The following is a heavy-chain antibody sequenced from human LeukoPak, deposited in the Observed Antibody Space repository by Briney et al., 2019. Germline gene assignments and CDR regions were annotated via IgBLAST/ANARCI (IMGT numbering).Heavy chain of an antibody. CDR3: ARRSRLYKHEATGYHDS. CDR2: VFYSATT. D-gene: IGHD3-9*01. J-gene: IGHJ4*02. V-gene: IGHV4-39*01. CDR1: GDYITTTNYY. Sequence: SETLSLTCNASGDYITTTNYYWARNRQPPGKGLEWYASVFYSATTYYNPSLKSRVIISMVTSRKQISLRLSSVTATDTAIYYCARRSRLYKHEATGYHDSWGQGTLVTVSS.